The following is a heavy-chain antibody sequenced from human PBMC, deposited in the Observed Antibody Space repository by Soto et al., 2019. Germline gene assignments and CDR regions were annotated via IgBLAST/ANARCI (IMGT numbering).Heavy chain of an antibody. D-gene: IGHD3-16*01. CDR2: IYHVGST. J-gene: IGHJ6*02. Sequence: QLQLQESGSGLVKPSQTLSLTCAVSGGSISSGGYSWSWIRQPPGKGLDWIGYIYHVGSTYYNPSLKSRVTISVDRSKNQFSLKLSSVTAADTAVYYCARGIRFRRATHILRSNYYYGMDVWGQGTTVTVSS. CDR3: ARGIRFRRATHILRSNYYYGMDV. V-gene: IGHV4-30-2*01. CDR1: GGSISSGGYS.